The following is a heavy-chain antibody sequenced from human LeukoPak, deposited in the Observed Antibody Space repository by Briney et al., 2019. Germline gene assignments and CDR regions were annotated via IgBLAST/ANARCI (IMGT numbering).Heavy chain of an antibody. Sequence: GGSLRRYCAASGFTFSDYFISWIRQAPGKGLEWVSYITGSSDNRNYADSVKGRFTISRDNARNSLYLQVNSLRVEDTAVYYCARDRDSSGYTHFDYWGQGTLVTVSS. V-gene: IGHV3-11*05. CDR3: ARDRDSSGYTHFDY. J-gene: IGHJ4*02. D-gene: IGHD3-22*01. CDR1: GFTFSDYF. CDR2: ITGSSDNR.